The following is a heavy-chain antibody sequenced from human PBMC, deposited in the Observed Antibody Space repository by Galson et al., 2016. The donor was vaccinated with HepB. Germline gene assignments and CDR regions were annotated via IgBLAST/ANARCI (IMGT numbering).Heavy chain of an antibody. CDR3: AKASGGDYFFQY. V-gene: IGHV3-43D*03. CDR1: GXXFEXXX. CDR2: ISWDGSIT. D-gene: IGHD1-26*01. J-gene: IGHJ4*02. Sequence: SLRLSCAGSGXXFEXXXLHXXXQPXXKALEWVSPISWDGSITFHADSVKGRFTISRDNSKNSLYLQMDSLRPEDAAFSYCAKASGGDYFFQYWGQGSRVTVSS.